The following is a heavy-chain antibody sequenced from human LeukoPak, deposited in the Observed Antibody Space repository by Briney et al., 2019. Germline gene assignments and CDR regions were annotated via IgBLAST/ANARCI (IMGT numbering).Heavy chain of an antibody. D-gene: IGHD5-18*01. V-gene: IGHV5-51*01. CDR2: ICPGDSDT. CDR3: ASTFSPVNTAMDVNFDY. CDR1: GYSFTSYW. J-gene: IGHJ4*02. Sequence: GESLKISCKGSGYSFTSYWIGWVRQMPGKGLEWMGIICPGDSDTRYSPSFQGQVTISADNSISTAYLQWSSLKASDTAMYYCASTFSPVNTAMDVNFDYWGQGTLVTVSS.